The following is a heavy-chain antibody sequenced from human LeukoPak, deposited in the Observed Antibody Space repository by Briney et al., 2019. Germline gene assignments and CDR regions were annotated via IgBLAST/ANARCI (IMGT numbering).Heavy chain of an antibody. CDR1: GFTVSSNY. J-gene: IGHJ4*02. CDR2: IYSGGST. V-gene: IGHV3-66*02. D-gene: IGHD2-15*01. Sequence: GGSLRLACAASGFTVSSNYMSWVRQAPGKGLEWVSVIYSGGSTYYTDSVKVRFTISRDNSKNTLYLQMNSLRAEVTAVYYCARVTASGGSRHFDYWGQGTLVTVSS. CDR3: ARVTASGGSRHFDY.